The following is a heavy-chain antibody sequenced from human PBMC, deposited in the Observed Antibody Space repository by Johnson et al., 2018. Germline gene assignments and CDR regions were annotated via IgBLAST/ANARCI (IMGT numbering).Heavy chain of an antibody. Sequence: QVQLVQSGGGVVQPGRSLRLSCAASGFTFSSYGMHWVRQAPGKGLEWVAVISYDGSNKYYADSVKGRFTISRDNSKNTLYLQMNSLRDEDTAVYYCARVRPPTRDFQHWGQGTLVTVSS. V-gene: IGHV3-30*03. D-gene: IGHD5-12*01. J-gene: IGHJ1*01. CDR3: ARVRPPTRDFQH. CDR1: GFTFSSYG. CDR2: ISYDGSNK.